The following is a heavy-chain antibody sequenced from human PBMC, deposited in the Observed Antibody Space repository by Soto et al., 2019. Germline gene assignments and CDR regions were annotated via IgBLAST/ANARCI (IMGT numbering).Heavy chain of an antibody. CDR3: ARDRESSSWYDY. D-gene: IGHD6-13*01. V-gene: IGHV3-21*01. CDR1: GFTFSSYS. CDR2: ISSSSSYI. J-gene: IGHJ4*02. Sequence: GGSLRLSCPASGFTFSSYSMNWVRQAPGKGLEWVSSISSSSSYIYYADSVKGRFTISRDNAKNSLYLQMNSLRAEDTAVYYCARDRESSSWYDYWGQGTLVTVSS.